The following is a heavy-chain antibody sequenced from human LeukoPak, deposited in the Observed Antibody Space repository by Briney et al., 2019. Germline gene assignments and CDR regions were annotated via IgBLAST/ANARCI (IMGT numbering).Heavy chain of an antibody. J-gene: IGHJ4*02. CDR3: ARDGGHSTDLDY. CDR1: GFTFSRHW. Sequence: GGSMRLSCATSGFTFSRHWMTWVRQAPGKGPEWVANIKQDGSERYYVHSVRGRFTISRDNAKNALYLQMNSLRAEDTAVYYCARDGGHSTDLDYWGQGILVTVSS. D-gene: IGHD4-11*01. CDR2: IKQDGSER. V-gene: IGHV3-7*01.